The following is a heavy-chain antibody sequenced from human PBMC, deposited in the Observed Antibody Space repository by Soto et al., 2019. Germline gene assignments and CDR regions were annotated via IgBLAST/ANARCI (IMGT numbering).Heavy chain of an antibody. CDR2: IGGTGGST. CDR3: TKGYADYVREVAH. CDR1: GFAFTSYA. Sequence: DVQLLESGGALVQPGASLRLSCATSGFAFTSYAMSWVRQAPGKGLEWVSTIGGTGGSTYYADSVKGRITISKDDSKNTVYLQMNNLRAEDTGIYFCTKGYADYVREVAHWGQGTLVTVSS. J-gene: IGHJ4*02. V-gene: IGHV3-23*01. D-gene: IGHD3-16*01.